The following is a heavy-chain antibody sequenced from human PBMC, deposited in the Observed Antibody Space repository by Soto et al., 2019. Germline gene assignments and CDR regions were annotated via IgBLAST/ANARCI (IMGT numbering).Heavy chain of an antibody. CDR3: AKSGLAGRLLSGGGY. J-gene: IGHJ4*02. CDR1: GSTFSSYA. D-gene: IGHD3-10*01. CDR2: ISGSGGST. V-gene: IGHV3-23*01. Sequence: PGGSVRLSCAASGSTFSSYAMSWVRQPPREGLEWVSAISGSGGSTYYADSVKGRFTISRDNSKNTLYLQMNSLRAEDTAVYYCAKSGLAGRLLSGGGYWGQGTLVTVSS.